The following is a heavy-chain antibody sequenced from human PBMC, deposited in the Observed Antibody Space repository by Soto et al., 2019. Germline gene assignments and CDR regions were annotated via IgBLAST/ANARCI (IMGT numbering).Heavy chain of an antibody. V-gene: IGHV1-24*01. CDR1: GYTLTELS. J-gene: IGHJ6*03. CDR2: FDPEDGET. Sequence: ASVKVSCKVSGYTLTELSMHWVRQAPGKGLEWMGGFDPEDGETIYAQKFQGRVTMTEGTSTDTAYMELSSLRAEDTAVYYCAREHPRSGDYDLYYYYYMDVWGKGTTVTVSS. D-gene: IGHD4-17*01. CDR3: AREHPRSGDYDLYYYYYMDV.